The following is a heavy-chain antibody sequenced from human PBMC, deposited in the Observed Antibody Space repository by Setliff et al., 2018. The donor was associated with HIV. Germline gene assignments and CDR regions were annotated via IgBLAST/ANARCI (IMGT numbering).Heavy chain of an antibody. J-gene: IGHJ3*02. CDR1: GYTFTSYG. Sequence: GASVKVSCKASGYTFTSYGISWVRQAPGQGLEWMGWISAYNGNTNYAQKLQGRVTMTTDTSTSTAYMELSSLRSEDTAVYYCARGDSSSWYAYAFDIWGQGTMVTVSS. V-gene: IGHV1-18*01. CDR3: ARGDSSSWYAYAFDI. D-gene: IGHD6-13*01. CDR2: ISAYNGNT.